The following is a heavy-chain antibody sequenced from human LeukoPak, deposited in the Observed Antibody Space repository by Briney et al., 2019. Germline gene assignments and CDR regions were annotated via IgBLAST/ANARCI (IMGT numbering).Heavy chain of an antibody. CDR3: ARQGGVDIVVVVAAKYYFDY. D-gene: IGHD2-15*01. J-gene: IGHJ4*02. Sequence: PSETLSLTCAVYGGSFSGYYWSWIRQPPRKGLEWIGEINHSGSTNYSPSLKSRVTISVDTSKNQFSLKLSSVTAADTAVYYCARQGGVDIVVVVAAKYYFDYWGQGTLVTVSS. CDR1: GGSFSGYY. V-gene: IGHV4-34*01. CDR2: INHSGST.